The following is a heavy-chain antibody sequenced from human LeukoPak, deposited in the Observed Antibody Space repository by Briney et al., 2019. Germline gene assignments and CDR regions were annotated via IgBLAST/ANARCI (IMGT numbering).Heavy chain of an antibody. D-gene: IGHD5-24*01. V-gene: IGHV1-46*01. J-gene: IGHJ3*02. CDR3: ARVRDGYNDAYDM. Sequence: ASVEVSCKTSGYSFTSYNLHWVRQAPGQRLEWMGIIKPSGGNTNYAQKFQGRVTMTRDTSTSTVYMELSSLKSEDTAVYYCARVRDGYNDAYDMWGQGTMVTVSS. CDR1: GYSFTSYN. CDR2: IKPSGGNT.